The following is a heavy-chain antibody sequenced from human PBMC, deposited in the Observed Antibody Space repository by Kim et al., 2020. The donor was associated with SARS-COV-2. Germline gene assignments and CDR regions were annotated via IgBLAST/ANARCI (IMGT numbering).Heavy chain of an antibody. J-gene: IGHJ6*04. CDR1: GGSFSGYY. D-gene: IGHD3-3*01. CDR3: ASYDFWSTKGMDV. CDR2: INHSGST. Sequence: SETLSLTCAVYGGSFSGYYWSWIRQPPGKGLEWIGEINHSGSTNYNPSLKSRVTISVDTSKNQFSLKLSSVTAADTAVYYCASYDFWSTKGMDVWGKGTTVTVSS. V-gene: IGHV4-34*01.